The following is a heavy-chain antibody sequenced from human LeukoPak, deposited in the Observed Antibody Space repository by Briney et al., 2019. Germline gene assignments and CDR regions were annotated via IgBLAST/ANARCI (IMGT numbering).Heavy chain of an antibody. CDR2: INHSGST. V-gene: IGHV4-34*01. CDR3: ARDSFIRHDY. D-gene: IGHD5-18*01. CDR1: GGSFSGYY. J-gene: IGHJ4*02. Sequence: SETLSLTCAVYGGSFSGYYWSWIRQPPGKGLEWIGEINHSGSTNYNPSLKSRVTISVDTSKNQFSLNLSSVTAADTAVYHCARDSFIRHDYWGQGTLVTVSS.